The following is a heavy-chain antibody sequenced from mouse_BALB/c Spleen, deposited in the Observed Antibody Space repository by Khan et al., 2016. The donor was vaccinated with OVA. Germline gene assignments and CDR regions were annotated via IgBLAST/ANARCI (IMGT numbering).Heavy chain of an antibody. Sequence: QVQLKESGPGLVAPSQSLSITCTISGFSLTNYGVHWVRQPPGKGLEWLVVIWSDGSTTYNSALKSRLTISKDNSKSQVFLKMNSLQSEDTAVYFCARQPYYHYNLMDHWGQGTSVTVSS. D-gene: IGHD2-10*01. CDR2: IWSDGST. CDR3: ARQPYYHYNLMDH. J-gene: IGHJ4*01. V-gene: IGHV2-6-1*01. CDR1: GFSLTNYG.